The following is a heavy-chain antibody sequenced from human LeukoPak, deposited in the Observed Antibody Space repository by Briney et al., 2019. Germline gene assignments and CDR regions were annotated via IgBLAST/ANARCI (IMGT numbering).Heavy chain of an antibody. CDR2: FDPEDGET. J-gene: IGHJ6*03. V-gene: IGHV1-24*01. Sequence: ASVKVSCKVSGYTLTELSMHWVRQAPGKGLEWMGGFDPEDGETIYAQKFQGRVTMTEDTSTDTAYMELSSLRSEDTAVYYCAKGGPVYYYYYYMDVWGKGTTVTVSS. CDR1: GYTLTELS. CDR3: AKGGPVYYYYYYMDV.